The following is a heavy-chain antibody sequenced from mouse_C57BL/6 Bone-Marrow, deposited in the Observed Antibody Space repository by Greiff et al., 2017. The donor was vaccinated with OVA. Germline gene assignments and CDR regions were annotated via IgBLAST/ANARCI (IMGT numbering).Heavy chain of an antibody. J-gene: IGHJ3*01. Sequence: DVHLVESGGGLVKPGGSLKLSCAASGFTFSSYAMSWVRQTPEKRLEWVATISDGGSYTYYPDNVKGRFTISRDNAKNNLYLQMSHLKSEDTAMYYCARDLLYGSSSWFAYWGQGTLVTVSA. CDR3: ARDLLYGSSSWFAY. CDR2: ISDGGSYT. V-gene: IGHV5-4*01. D-gene: IGHD1-1*01. CDR1: GFTFSSYA.